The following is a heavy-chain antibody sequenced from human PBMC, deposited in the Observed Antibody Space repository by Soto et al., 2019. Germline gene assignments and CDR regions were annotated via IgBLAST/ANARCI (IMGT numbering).Heavy chain of an antibody. CDR2: IDPSDSYT. J-gene: IGHJ6*02. Sequence: GESLKISCKGSGYSFTSYWISWVRQMPGKGLEWMGRIDPSDSYTNYSPSFQGHVTISADKSISTAYLQWSSLKASDTAMYYCASTNYYDSSGYYSYYGMDVSGPGTTVTVS. CDR1: GYSFTSYW. D-gene: IGHD3-22*01. CDR3: ASTNYYDSSGYYSYYGMDV. V-gene: IGHV5-10-1*01.